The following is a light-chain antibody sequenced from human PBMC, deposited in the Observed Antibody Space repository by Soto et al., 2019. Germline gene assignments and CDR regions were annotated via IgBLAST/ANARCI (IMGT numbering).Light chain of an antibody. Sequence: EIVLTQSPGTLSLSPGERATLSCRASQSVSSSYLAWYQQKPGQAPRLLIYGASSRATGIPDMFSGSGSGTDFTLTISRLEPEDFALYYCQQYGSSPHWTFGQGTKVEIK. J-gene: IGKJ1*01. V-gene: IGKV3-20*01. CDR1: QSVSSSY. CDR2: GAS. CDR3: QQYGSSPHWT.